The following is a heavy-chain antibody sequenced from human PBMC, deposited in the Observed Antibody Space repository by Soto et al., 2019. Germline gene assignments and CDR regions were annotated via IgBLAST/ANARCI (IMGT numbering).Heavy chain of an antibody. CDR3: ARAPQWELYYYYYSGMDV. J-gene: IGHJ6*02. Sequence: GGSLRLSCAASGFTFSSYAMHWVRQAPGKGLEWVAVISYDGSNKYYADSVKGRFTISRDNSKNTLYLQMNSLRAEDTAVYYCARAPQWELYYYYYSGMDVWGQGTTVTVSS. D-gene: IGHD1-26*01. CDR2: ISYDGSNK. CDR1: GFTFSSYA. V-gene: IGHV3-30-3*01.